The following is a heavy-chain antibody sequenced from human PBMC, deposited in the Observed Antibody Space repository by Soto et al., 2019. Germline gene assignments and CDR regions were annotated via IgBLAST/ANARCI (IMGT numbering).Heavy chain of an antibody. V-gene: IGHV3-48*01. Sequence: EVQLVESGGGLEQPGGSLRLSCAASGFTFSSYSMNWVRQAPGKGLEWISYISSSSSTIFYADSVKGRFTISRDNAKNSLYLQMNSLRAEDTAVYYCARGSGSCSSTSCKGGDAFDIWGQGTMVTVSS. CDR3: ARGSGSCSSTSCKGGDAFDI. CDR2: ISSSSSTI. D-gene: IGHD2-2*01. J-gene: IGHJ3*02. CDR1: GFTFSSYS.